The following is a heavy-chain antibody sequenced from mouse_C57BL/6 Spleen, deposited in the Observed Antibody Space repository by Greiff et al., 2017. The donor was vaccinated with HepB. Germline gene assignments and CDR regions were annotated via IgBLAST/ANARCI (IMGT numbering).Heavy chain of an antibody. CDR1: GFTFSSYT. J-gene: IGHJ1*03. CDR3: ARHDGDYWYFDV. Sequence: DVMLVESGGGLVKPGGSLKLSCAASGFTFSSYTMSWVRQTPEKRLEWVATISGGGGNTYYPDSVKGRFTISRDNAKNTLYLQMSSLRSEDTALYYCARHDGDYWYFDVWGTGTTVTVSS. V-gene: IGHV5-9*01. D-gene: IGHD1-1*01. CDR2: ISGGGGNT.